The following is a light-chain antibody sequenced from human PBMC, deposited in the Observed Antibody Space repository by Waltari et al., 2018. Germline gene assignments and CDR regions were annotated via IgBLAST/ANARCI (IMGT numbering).Light chain of an antibody. CDR2: WAS. V-gene: IGKV4-1*01. Sequence: DIVMTQSPDSLAVSLGERATINCKSSQSVLYSSNNKNYVVWYQQKPGQPPKLLVYWASTRESGVPDRFSGSGSGTDFSLTISSLQAEDVAVYYCQQFYSLPVTFGGGTNVEIK. CDR3: QQFYSLPVT. J-gene: IGKJ4*01. CDR1: QSVLYSSNNKNY.